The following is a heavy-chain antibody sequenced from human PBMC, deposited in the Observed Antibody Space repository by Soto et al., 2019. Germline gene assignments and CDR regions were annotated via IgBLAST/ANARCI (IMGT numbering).Heavy chain of an antibody. J-gene: IGHJ3*02. CDR3: VRDIESCFDI. D-gene: IGHD3-16*02. V-gene: IGHV3-33*01. CDR2: IGYDGSEK. CDR1: GLTFSNYG. Sequence: QVQLVESGGGVVQPGRSLRLSCAASGLTFSNYGMHWVRQPPGNGLEWVAVIGYDGSEKYYADSVKGRFTISRDNSKNTLYLQMNSLSAEDTAVYYCVRDIESCFDIWGQGTMVTVSS.